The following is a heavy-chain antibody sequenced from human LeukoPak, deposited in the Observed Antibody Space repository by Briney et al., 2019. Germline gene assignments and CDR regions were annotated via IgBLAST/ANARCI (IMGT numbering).Heavy chain of an antibody. CDR1: GFTFSSYA. D-gene: IGHD3-22*01. CDR3: AKDLLSYYDSSGYHSYVEMATSDAFDI. Sequence: GGSLRLSCAASGFTFSSYAMSWVRQAPGKGLEWVSAISGSGGSTYYADSVKGRFTISRDNSKNTLYLQMNSLRAEDTAVYYCAKDLLSYYDSSGYHSYVEMATSDAFDIWGQGTMVTVSS. CDR2: ISGSGGST. J-gene: IGHJ3*02. V-gene: IGHV3-23*01.